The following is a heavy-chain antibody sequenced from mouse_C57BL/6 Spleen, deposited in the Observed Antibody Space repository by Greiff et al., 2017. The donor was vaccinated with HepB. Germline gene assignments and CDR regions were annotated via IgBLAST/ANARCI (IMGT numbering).Heavy chain of an antibody. V-gene: IGHV1-85*01. Sequence: QVQLQQSGPELVKPGASVKLSCKASGYTFTSYDINWVKQRPGQGLEWIGWIYPRDGSTKYNEKFKGKATLTLSTSSSTPYMELHRLTSEDSAVYFCARAYDYNYYAMDYWGQGTSATVSS. CDR3: ARAYDYNYYAMDY. D-gene: IGHD2-4*01. CDR1: GYTFTSYD. J-gene: IGHJ4*01. CDR2: IYPRDGST.